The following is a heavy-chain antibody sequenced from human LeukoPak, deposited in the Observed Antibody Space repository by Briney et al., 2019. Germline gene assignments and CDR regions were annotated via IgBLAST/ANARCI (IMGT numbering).Heavy chain of an antibody. V-gene: IGHV1-8*01. CDR3: ARGPNKSDGGNSGSAWFVP. D-gene: IGHD4-23*01. Sequence: ASVKVSCKASGYTFTTYDINWVRQATGQGLEWMGWMNPNSGNTGHAQKFQGRVTMTRNTSISTAYMELSSLRSEDTAVYYCARGPNKSDGGNSGSAWFVPWGQGTLVTVSS. CDR1: GYTFTTYD. CDR2: MNPNSGNT. J-gene: IGHJ5*02.